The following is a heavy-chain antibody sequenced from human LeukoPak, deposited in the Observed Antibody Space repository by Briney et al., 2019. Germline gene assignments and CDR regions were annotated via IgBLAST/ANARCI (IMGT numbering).Heavy chain of an antibody. CDR1: GFTFSSYS. Sequence: GGSLRLSCAASGFTFSSYSMNWVRQAPGKGLEWVSAISGSGGSTYYADSVKGRFTISRDNSKNTLYLQMNSLRAEDTAVYYCAKLGQTYYDILTGIPSFDYWGQGTLVTVSS. D-gene: IGHD3-9*01. V-gene: IGHV3-23*01. CDR3: AKLGQTYYDILTGIPSFDY. J-gene: IGHJ4*02. CDR2: ISGSGGST.